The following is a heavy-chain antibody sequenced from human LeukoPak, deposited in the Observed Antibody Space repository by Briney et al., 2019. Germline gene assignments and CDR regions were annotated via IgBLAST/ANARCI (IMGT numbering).Heavy chain of an antibody. J-gene: IGHJ4*02. CDR2: ISAYNGNT. D-gene: IGHD3-10*01. CDR3: ARWGDEAY. CDR1: GYTFTNYG. Sequence: ASVEVSCKGSGYTFTNYGVSWVRQAPGQGLEWMGWISAYNGNTNYAQKFKDRVALSTDSSTSTAYMELRSLTSDDTAVYYCARWGDEAYWGQGTLVIVSS. V-gene: IGHV1-18*01.